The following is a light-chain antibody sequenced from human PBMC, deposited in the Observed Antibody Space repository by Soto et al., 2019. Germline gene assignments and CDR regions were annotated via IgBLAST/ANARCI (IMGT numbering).Light chain of an antibody. CDR3: AAWDDSLSGPWV. V-gene: IGLV1-47*02. Sequence: QAVVTQPPSASGTPGQRVTISCSGSSSNIGSNYVYWYQHLPGTAPKLLIYSNNQRPSGVPDRFSGSKSGTSASLAISGLRSEDEADYYCAAWDDSLSGPWVFGGGTKLTVL. CDR2: SNN. CDR1: SSNIGSNY. J-gene: IGLJ3*02.